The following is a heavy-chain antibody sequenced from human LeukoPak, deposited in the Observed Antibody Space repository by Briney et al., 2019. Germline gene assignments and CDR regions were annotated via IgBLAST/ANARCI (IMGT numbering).Heavy chain of an antibody. CDR2: ISGSGGNT. CDR1: GFTFSSYG. J-gene: IGHJ4*02. D-gene: IGHD5-12*01. V-gene: IGHV3-23*01. CDR3: AKVVSGYHFDY. Sequence: GGSLRLSCAASGFTFSSYGMSWVRRAPGKGPEWVSGISGSGGNTYYADSVKGRFTISRDNSQSTLYLQMNTLRAEDTAVYYCAKVVSGYHFDYWRQGTLVTVSS.